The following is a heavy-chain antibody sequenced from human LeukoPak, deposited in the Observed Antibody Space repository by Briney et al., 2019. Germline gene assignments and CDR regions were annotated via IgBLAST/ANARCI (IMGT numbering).Heavy chain of an antibody. V-gene: IGHV1-69*13. CDR1: GGTFSSYA. Sequence: SVKVSCEASGGTFSSYAISWVRQAPGQGLEWMGGIIPIFGTANYAQKFQGRVTITADESTSTAYMELSSLRSEDTAVYYCARVKEHYDYVWGSYRWNWFDPWGQGTLVTVSS. CDR2: IIPIFGTA. D-gene: IGHD3-16*02. CDR3: ARVKEHYDYVWGSYRWNWFDP. J-gene: IGHJ5*02.